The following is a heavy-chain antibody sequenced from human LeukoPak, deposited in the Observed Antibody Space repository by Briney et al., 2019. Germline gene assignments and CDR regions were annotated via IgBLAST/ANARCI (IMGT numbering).Heavy chain of an antibody. CDR1: GGSISSSGYY. CDR3: ARQVYYDSSGYYDY. J-gene: IGHJ4*02. Sequence: SETLSLTCTVSGGSISSSGYYWGWIRQPPGKGLEWIGNIYFSGSTYYNPSLKSRVTISVVRSKNQFSLKLSSVTAADTAVYYCARQVYYDSSGYYDYWGQGTLVTVSS. D-gene: IGHD3-22*01. CDR2: IYFSGST. V-gene: IGHV4-39*07.